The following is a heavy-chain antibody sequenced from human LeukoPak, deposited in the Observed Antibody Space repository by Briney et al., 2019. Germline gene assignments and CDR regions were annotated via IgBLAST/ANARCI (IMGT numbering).Heavy chain of an antibody. V-gene: IGHV4-34*01. J-gene: IGHJ4*02. D-gene: IGHD5-12*01. Sequence: PSETLSLTCAVYGESFSGYYWNWIRQPPGKGLEWIGEINHSGSTTNHNPSLKSRVTMSADTSKNQFSLKMTSVTAADTAVYYCARKSGYARDYWGQGTLVIVSS. CDR1: GESFSGYY. CDR2: INHSGSTT. CDR3: ARKSGYARDY.